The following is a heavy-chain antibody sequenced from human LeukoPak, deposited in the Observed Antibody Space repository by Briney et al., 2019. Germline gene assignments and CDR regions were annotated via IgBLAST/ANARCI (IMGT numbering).Heavy chain of an antibody. V-gene: IGHV3-7*01. D-gene: IGHD3-22*01. J-gene: IGHJ4*02. CDR1: GFTLCSYW. CDR2: IKQDGSEK. Sequence: GSLRLPCGAPGFTLCSYWMRLVRQAPGKGVEWVANIKQDGSEKYYVDSVKGRFTIPRDNAKNSLYLQMNSLRAEDTAVYYCARPLGGSGYYYDYWGQGTLVTVSS. CDR3: ARPLGGSGYYYDY.